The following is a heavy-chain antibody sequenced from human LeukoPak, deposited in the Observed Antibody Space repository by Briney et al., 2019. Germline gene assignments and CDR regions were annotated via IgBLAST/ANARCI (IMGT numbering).Heavy chain of an antibody. D-gene: IGHD3-10*01. CDR1: GFSLSGHY. CDR2: IRIKAHSYTT. CDR3: ADYGSGSWPAAY. J-gene: IGHJ4*02. V-gene: IGHV3-72*01. Sequence: GGSLRLSCAASGFSLSGHYMDWVRQAPGKGLEWVGRIRIKAHSYTTEYAASVKGRFTISRDDSKNSVFLQMNSLKTEDTAVYYCADYGSGSWPAAYWGQGTLVTVSS.